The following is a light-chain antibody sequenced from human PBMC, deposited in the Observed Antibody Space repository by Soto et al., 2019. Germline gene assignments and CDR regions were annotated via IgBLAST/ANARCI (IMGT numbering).Light chain of an antibody. CDR1: QSISSNY. Sequence: EIVLTQSPGTLSLSPGERATLSCRASQSISSNYLAGYQQKPGQAPRLLIYGGSNRATDIPDRFSGSGSGTDFTLTISKLEHEGFAVYYCQQYGSPPLTFCGGTKVESK. CDR3: QQYGSPPLT. V-gene: IGKV3-20*01. CDR2: GGS. J-gene: IGKJ4*01.